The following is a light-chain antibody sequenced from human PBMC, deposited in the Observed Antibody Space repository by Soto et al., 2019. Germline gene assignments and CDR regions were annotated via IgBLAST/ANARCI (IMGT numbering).Light chain of an antibody. CDR2: GNS. J-gene: IGLJ1*01. CDR1: SSNIGSRYD. CDR3: QSYDSSLTGFYV. V-gene: IGLV1-40*01. Sequence: QSVLTQPPSVSGAPGQRVTISCTGSSSNIGSRYDVHWYQQLPGTAPRFLIYGNSNRPSGVPDRFSASKSGTSASLAITGLQAEDEADYYCQSYDSSLTGFYVFGTGTKLTVL.